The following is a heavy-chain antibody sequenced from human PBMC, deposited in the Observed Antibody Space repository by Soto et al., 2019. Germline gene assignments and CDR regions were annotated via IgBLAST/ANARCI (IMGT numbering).Heavy chain of an antibody. CDR3: ARDNNDFWSLYPLAFDY. J-gene: IGHJ4*02. Sequence: ETRCVTCPVSGASLTKYYWSWIRQPSGKGLEWIGLVSTSGNVVSKASLRSRLTMSVDTSKNQFSLRLTSVTAADTAVYYCARDNNDFWSLYPLAFDYWGQGALVTVYS. D-gene: IGHD3-3*01. CDR1: GASLTKYY. CDR2: VSTSGNV. V-gene: IGHV4-4*07.